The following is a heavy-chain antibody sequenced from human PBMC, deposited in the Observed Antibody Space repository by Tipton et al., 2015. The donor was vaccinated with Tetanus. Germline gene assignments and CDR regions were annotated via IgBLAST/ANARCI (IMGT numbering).Heavy chain of an antibody. J-gene: IGHJ5*02. CDR1: GDSLSSSNW. D-gene: IGHD2-15*01. CDR3: ARVRRGCSGGGCYSSFDP. CDR2: IYYSGSA. V-gene: IGHV4-4*02. Sequence: TLSLTCAVSGDSLSSSNWWSWVRQSPGKGLEWVGHIYYSGSANYNPSLKSRLTMSVDTSKNQFSLRLSSVTAADTAVYYCARVRRGCSGGGCYSSFDPWGQGSLVIVSS.